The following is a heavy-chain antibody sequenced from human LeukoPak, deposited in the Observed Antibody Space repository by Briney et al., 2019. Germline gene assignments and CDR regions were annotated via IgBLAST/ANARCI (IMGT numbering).Heavy chain of an antibody. CDR3: ARDVGDGYNHQEIDY. D-gene: IGHD5-24*01. V-gene: IGHV3-21*01. Sequence: GGSLRLSCAAPGFTFSSYSMNWVRQAPGKGLEWVSSISSSSSYIYYADSVKGRFTISRDNAKNSLYLQMNSLRAEDMAVYYCARDVGDGYNHQEIDYWGQGTLVTVSS. CDR1: GFTFSSYS. J-gene: IGHJ4*02. CDR2: ISSSSSYI.